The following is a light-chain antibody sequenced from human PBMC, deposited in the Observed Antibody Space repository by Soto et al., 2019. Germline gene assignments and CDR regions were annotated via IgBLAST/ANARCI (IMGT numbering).Light chain of an antibody. V-gene: IGKV3-20*01. Sequence: EIVLTQSPGTLSLSPGERATLSCRASQSVTSNYLAWYQQNPGQAPRLLIYGASTRAAGVPDRFSGSGSGTDFTLTITRLEPEDFAVYYCQQDGRSPLPYTFGQGTKL. CDR1: QSVTSNY. CDR3: QQDGRSPLPYT. CDR2: GAS. J-gene: IGKJ2*01.